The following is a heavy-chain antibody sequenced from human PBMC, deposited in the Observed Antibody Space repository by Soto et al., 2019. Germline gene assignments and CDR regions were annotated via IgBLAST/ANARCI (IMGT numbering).Heavy chain of an antibody. CDR3: ARDYSSYGPFDY. Sequence: GGSLRLSCAASGFTLSNYAMSWVRQAPGRGLEWVSGISDTGYTYYADSVKGRFTISRDNSKHTLYLQMNSLRAEDTAVYYCARDYSSYGPFDYWGQGTLVTVSS. J-gene: IGHJ4*02. CDR1: GFTLSNYA. V-gene: IGHV3-23*01. CDR2: ISDTGYT. D-gene: IGHD5-18*01.